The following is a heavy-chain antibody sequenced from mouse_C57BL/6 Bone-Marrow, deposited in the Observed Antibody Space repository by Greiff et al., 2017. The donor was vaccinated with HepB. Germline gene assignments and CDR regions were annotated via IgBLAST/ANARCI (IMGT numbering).Heavy chain of an antibody. CDR2: IWRGGST. V-gene: IGHV2-5*01. Sequence: QVQLQQSGPGLVQPSQSLSITCTVSGFSLTSYGVHWVRQSPGKGLEWLGVIWRGGSTDYNAAFMSRLSITKDNSKSQVFFKMNSLQADDTAIYYCAKNAFPYYYAMDYWGQGTSVTVSS. J-gene: IGHJ4*01. CDR1: GFSLTSYG. CDR3: AKNAFPYYYAMDY.